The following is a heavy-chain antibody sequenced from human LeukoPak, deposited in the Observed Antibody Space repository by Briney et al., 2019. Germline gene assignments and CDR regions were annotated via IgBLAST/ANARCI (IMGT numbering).Heavy chain of an antibody. V-gene: IGHV3-20*04. J-gene: IGHJ6*03. D-gene: IGHD5-18*01. CDR2: INWNGGST. CDR3: ARDGVLNVDTVMVGLGYYMDF. CDR1: GFTFDDYG. Sequence: GGSLRLSCAASGFTFDDYGMSWVRQAPGKGLEWVSDINWNGGSTGYADSVKGRFTISRDNAKNSLYLQMNSLRAEDTALYYCARDGVLNVDTVMVGLGYYMDFWGKGTTVTVSS.